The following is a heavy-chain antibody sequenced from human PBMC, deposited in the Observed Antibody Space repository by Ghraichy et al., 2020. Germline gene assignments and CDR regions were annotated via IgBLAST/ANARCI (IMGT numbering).Heavy chain of an antibody. V-gene: IGHV4-4*07. J-gene: IGHJ4*02. CDR2: IYSSGKT. Sequence: SETLSLTCTVSGDSISSYYWSWIRQPAGTGLEWIGRIYSSGKTDYNPSLQSRVTMSVDTSNNKFSLKLTSVSAADTAGYYCARGEWGDSSGWTRGGFDYWGQGTLVTVSS. CDR1: GDSISSYY. CDR3: ARGEWGDSSGWTRGGFDY. D-gene: IGHD6-19*01.